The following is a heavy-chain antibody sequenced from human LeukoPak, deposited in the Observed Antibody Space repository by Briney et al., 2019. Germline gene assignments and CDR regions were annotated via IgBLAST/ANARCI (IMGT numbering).Heavy chain of an antibody. Sequence: GGSLRLSCAASGFTFSSYGMHWVRQAPGKGLEWVAVIWYDGSNKYYADPVKGRFTISRDNSKNTLYLQMNSLRAEDTAVYYCARVRGYSYGLAYWGQGTLVIVSS. CDR2: IWYDGSNK. D-gene: IGHD5-18*01. CDR1: GFTFSSYG. V-gene: IGHV3-33*01. J-gene: IGHJ4*02. CDR3: ARVRGYSYGLAY.